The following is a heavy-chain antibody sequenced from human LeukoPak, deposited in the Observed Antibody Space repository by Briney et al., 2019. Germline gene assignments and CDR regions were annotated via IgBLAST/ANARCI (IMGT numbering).Heavy chain of an antibody. CDR3: AKEKGYSSSWSYFDY. CDR2: ISYDGSNK. Sequence: PGRSLRLSCAASGFTFSSCGMHWVRQAPGKGLEWVAVISYDGSNKYYADSVKGRFTISRDNSKNTLYLQMNSLRAEDTAVYYCAKEKGYSSSWSYFDYWAREPWSPSPQ. CDR1: GFTFSSCG. J-gene: IGHJ4*02. D-gene: IGHD6-13*01. V-gene: IGHV3-30*18.